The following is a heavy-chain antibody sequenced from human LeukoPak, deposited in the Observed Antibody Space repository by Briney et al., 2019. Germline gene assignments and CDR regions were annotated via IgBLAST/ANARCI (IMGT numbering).Heavy chain of an antibody. V-gene: IGHV1-2*06. CDR3: ARDLTTVTTNC. D-gene: IGHD4-17*01. CDR1: GGTFSSYA. CDR2: INPNSGGT. Sequence: ASVKVSCKASGGTFSSYAISWVRQAPGQGLEWMGRINPNSGGTNYAQKFQGRVTMTRDTSISTAYMELSRLTSDDTAVYYCARDLTTVTTNCWGQGTLVTVSS. J-gene: IGHJ4*02.